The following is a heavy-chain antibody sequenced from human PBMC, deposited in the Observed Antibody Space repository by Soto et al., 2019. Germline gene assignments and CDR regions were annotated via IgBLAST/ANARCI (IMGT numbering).Heavy chain of an antibody. Sequence: QVQLVESGGGVVQPGRSLRLSCAASGFTFSSYAMHWVRQAPGKGLEWVAVISYDGSNKYYADSVKGRFTISRDNSKNTLYLQMNSLRAENTAVYYCAKDRISSCYSWGQGTLVTVSS. CDR3: AKDRISSCYS. CDR2: ISYDGSNK. D-gene: IGHD3-22*01. J-gene: IGHJ4*02. V-gene: IGHV3-30-3*01. CDR1: GFTFSSYA.